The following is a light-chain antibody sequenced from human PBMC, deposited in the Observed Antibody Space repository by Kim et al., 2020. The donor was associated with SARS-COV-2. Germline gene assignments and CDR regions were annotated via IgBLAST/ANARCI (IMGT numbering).Light chain of an antibody. V-gene: IGLV3-19*01. CDR2: GKN. CDR1: SLRSPS. J-gene: IGLJ2*01. Sequence: ALGQTVRITSQGGSLRSPSATVYQLRPGRAPILVIYGKNSRPAVIPDRFSGSSSGNTASLTITGAQAEDEADYHCNSRDSSGNHLFGGGTQLTVL. CDR3: NSRDSSGNHL.